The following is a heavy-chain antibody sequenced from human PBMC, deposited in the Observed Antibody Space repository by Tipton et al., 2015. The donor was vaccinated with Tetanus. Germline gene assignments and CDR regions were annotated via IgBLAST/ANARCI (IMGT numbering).Heavy chain of an antibody. CDR2: IRRTSYGGTT. J-gene: IGHJ4*02. V-gene: IGHV3-49*03. CDR1: GFTFGLSA. Sequence: SLRLSCVASGFTFGLSAMSWFRQAPGKGLEWVGSIRRTSYGGTTEYAASLKGRFTLSRDDSKSVVFLQMNSLKTEDTAMYHCARGGDGFNYRSYFFDYRGRGTLVTVTS. CDR3: ARGGDGFNYRSYFFDY. D-gene: IGHD5-24*01.